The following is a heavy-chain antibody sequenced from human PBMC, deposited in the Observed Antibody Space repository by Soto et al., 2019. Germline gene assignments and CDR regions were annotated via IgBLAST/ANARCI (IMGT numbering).Heavy chain of an antibody. CDR3: ATGGHNDGYNFSHGMDV. Sequence: QVQVVHSGAEVKKPGSSVKVSCKVSGGIFTNNAISWVRQAPGQGLEGLGGVIPLFDTAYYAQIFRGRLRISADGATTTAYMELSGLTSADTAVYFCATGGHNDGYNFSHGMDVWGQGTTVTVS. V-gene: IGHV1-69*01. D-gene: IGHD5-18*01. J-gene: IGHJ6*02. CDR1: GGIFTNNA. CDR2: VIPLFDTA.